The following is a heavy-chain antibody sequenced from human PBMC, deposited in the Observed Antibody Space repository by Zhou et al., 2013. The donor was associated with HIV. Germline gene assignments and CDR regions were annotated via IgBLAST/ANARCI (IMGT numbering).Heavy chain of an antibody. D-gene: IGHD1-1*01. V-gene: IGHV1-8*01. J-gene: IGHJ6*02. Sequence: QVQLVQSGVEVKKPGASVKVSCKASGYTLTTSDLHWVRQASGQGLEWMGWINPSTSHTTYAQNFQGRVTMTRNISINTAYMELNSLRSEDTAVYYCARRGTWGDRFNVIRGGLDVWGQGTTVTVSS. CDR1: GYTLTTSD. CDR3: ARRGTWGDRFNVIRGGLDV. CDR2: INPSTSHT.